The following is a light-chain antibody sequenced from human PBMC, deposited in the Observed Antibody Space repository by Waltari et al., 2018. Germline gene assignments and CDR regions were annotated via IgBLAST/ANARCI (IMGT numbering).Light chain of an antibody. V-gene: IGKV1-5*03. CDR2: GAS. J-gene: IGKJ2*01. CDR1: HSISTS. Sequence: DIQMTQSPSALSASVGDRVTITCRASHSISTSLAWYQQKPGEAPKLLISGASVLQSDVPPRFSGSGSGTEFTLTITNLQPEDFASYFCQEFAQSNTFGQGT. CDR3: QEFAQSNT.